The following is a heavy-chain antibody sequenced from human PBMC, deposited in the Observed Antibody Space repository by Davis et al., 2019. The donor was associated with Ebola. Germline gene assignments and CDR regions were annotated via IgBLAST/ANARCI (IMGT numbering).Heavy chain of an antibody. CDR1: GGSFSGYY. CDR2: INHSGST. CDR3: SRYYDSSGYYS. D-gene: IGHD3-22*01. V-gene: IGHV4-34*01. Sequence: SETLSLTCAVYGGSFSGYYWSWIRQPPGKGLEWIGEINHSGSTNYNPSLKSRVTISVDTSKNQFSLKLSSVTAADTAVYYCSRYYDSSGYYSWGQGTLVTVSS. J-gene: IGHJ4*02.